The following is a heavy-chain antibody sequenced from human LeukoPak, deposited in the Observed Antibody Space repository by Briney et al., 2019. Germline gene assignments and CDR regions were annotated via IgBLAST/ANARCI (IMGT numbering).Heavy chain of an antibody. CDR3: ARAVYDSSGLDAFDI. J-gene: IGHJ3*02. D-gene: IGHD3-22*01. Sequence: GSLRLSCVASGFTFSTYAMGWVRQVPGKGLEWVSSVSESGGGTYYADSVKGRFTISRDNSKDTLSLQMNSLRAEDTAVYYCARAVYDSSGLDAFDIWGQGTMVTVSS. CDR2: VSESGGGT. V-gene: IGHV3-23*01. CDR1: GFTFSTYA.